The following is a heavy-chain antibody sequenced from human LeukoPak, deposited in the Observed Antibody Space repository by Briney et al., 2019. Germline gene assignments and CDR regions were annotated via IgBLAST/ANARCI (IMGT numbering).Heavy chain of an antibody. D-gene: IGHD6-19*01. CDR3: AREVNSGIAVADYFDY. V-gene: IGHV1-2*04. CDR2: INPNSGGT. CDR1: GYTFTGYY. J-gene: IGHJ4*02. Sequence: ASVKVSCKASGYTFTGYYMHWVRPAPGQGLEWMGWINPNSGGTNYAQKFQGWVTMTRDTSISTAYMELSRLRSDDTAVYYCAREVNSGIAVADYFDYWGQGTLVTVSS.